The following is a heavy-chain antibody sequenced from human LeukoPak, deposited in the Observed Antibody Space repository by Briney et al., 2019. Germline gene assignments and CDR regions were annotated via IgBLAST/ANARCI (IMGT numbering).Heavy chain of an antibody. Sequence: SETLSLTCTVSGGSISSYYWGWIRQPPGKGLEWIGSIYYSGSTYYNPSLKSRVTISVDTSKNQFSLKLSSVTAADTAVYYCARALDYGGNRGIDYWGQGTLVTVSS. D-gene: IGHD4-23*01. V-gene: IGHV4-39*07. CDR1: GGSISSYY. CDR2: IYYSGST. CDR3: ARALDYGGNRGIDY. J-gene: IGHJ4*02.